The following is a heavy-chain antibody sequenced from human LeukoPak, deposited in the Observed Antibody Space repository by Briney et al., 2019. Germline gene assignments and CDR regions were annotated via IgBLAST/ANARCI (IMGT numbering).Heavy chain of an antibody. CDR2: INHSGST. Sequence: SETLSLTCAVYGGSFSGYYWSWIRQPPGKGLEWIGEINHSGSTNYNPSLKSRVTISVDTSKNQFSLKQSSVTAADTAVYYCAIYGGSYKYYYYYYYMDVWGKGTTVTVSS. D-gene: IGHD5-24*01. CDR1: GGSFSGYY. V-gene: IGHV4-34*01. CDR3: AIYGGSYKYYYYYYYMDV. J-gene: IGHJ6*03.